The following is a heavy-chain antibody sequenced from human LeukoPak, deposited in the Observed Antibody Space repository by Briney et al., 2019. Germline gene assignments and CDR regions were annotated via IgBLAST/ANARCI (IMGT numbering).Heavy chain of an antibody. D-gene: IGHD6-19*01. CDR1: GFTLGSFW. CDR2: INQDGSEK. CDR3: AGSSGWVAVN. Sequence: GGSLRLSCEVSGFTLGSFWMNWVRQAPGKGLEWVANINQDGSEKYYVDSVKGRFTISRDNAKDLLYLQMSSLRAEDTAVYYCAGSSGWVAVNWGQGTLVTVSS. V-gene: IGHV3-7*01. J-gene: IGHJ4*02.